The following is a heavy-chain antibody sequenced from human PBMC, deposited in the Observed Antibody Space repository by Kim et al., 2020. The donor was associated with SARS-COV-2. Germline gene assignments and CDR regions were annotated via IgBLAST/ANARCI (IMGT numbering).Heavy chain of an antibody. CDR2: IKSKTDGGTT. CDR1: GFTFSNAW. Sequence: GGSLRLSCAASGFTFSNAWMSWVRQAPGKGLEWVGRIKSKTDGGTTDYAAPVKGRFTISRDDSKNTLYLQMNSLKTEDTAVYYCTTDAFGYCSGGSCYYFDYWGQGTLVTVSS. CDR3: TTDAFGYCSGGSCYYFDY. V-gene: IGHV3-15*01. D-gene: IGHD2-15*01. J-gene: IGHJ4*02.